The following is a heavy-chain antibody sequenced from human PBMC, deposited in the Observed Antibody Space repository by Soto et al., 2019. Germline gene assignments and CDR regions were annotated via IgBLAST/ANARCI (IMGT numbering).Heavy chain of an antibody. CDR3: VSRVSGNYDY. D-gene: IGHD1-7*01. CDR1: GFTFSSYD. Sequence: EVQLAESGGGMVQPGGSLRLSCVASGFTFSSYDMHWVRQAQGKGLEYVSSISRIGGTTYYGNSVKGRFTISRDNSKNTLYLQMGSLRAEDMAVYYCVSRVSGNYDYWGQGTLVTVSS. V-gene: IGHV3-64*01. CDR2: ISRIGGTT. J-gene: IGHJ4*02.